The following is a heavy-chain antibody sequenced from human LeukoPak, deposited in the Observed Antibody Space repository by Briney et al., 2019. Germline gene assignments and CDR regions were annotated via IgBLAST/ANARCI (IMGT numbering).Heavy chain of an antibody. CDR2: IIPILGIT. D-gene: IGHD3-9*01. Sequence: SVKVSCKASGGTFISYAISWVRQAPGQGLEWMGRIIPILGITNYAQKFQGRVTITADKSTSTAYMELSSLRSEDTAVYYCTRLVTNTYYYYGMDVWGQGTTVTVSS. J-gene: IGHJ6*02. V-gene: IGHV1-69*04. CDR3: TRLVTNTYYYYGMDV. CDR1: GGTFISYA.